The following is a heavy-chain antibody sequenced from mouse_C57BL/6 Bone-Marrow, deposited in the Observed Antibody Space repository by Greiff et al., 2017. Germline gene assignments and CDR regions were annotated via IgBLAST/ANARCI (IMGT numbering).Heavy chain of an antibody. CDR1: GFTFSSYG. CDR3: ARQPPSNWDEAWFAY. D-gene: IGHD4-1*01. V-gene: IGHV5-6*01. CDR2: ISSGGSYT. J-gene: IGHJ3*01. Sequence: EVQGVESGGDLVKPGGSLKLSCAASGFTFSSYGMSWVRQTPDKRLEWVATISSGGSYTYYPDSVKGRFTISRDNAKNTLYLQMSSLKSEDTAMYYCARQPPSNWDEAWFAYWGQGTLVTVSA.